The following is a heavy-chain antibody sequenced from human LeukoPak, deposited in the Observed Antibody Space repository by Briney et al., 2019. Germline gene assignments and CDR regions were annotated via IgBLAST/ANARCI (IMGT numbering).Heavy chain of an antibody. V-gene: IGHV1-2*02. J-gene: IGHJ4*02. CDR1: GYTFTGYY. CDR2: INPNSGGT. Sequence: ASVKVSFKASGYTFTGYYMHWVRQAPGQGLEWMGWINPNSGGTNYAKKFQGRVTMTRDTSISTAYMELSRLRSDDTAVYYCAKDLIQLELYYFDYWGQGTLVTVSS. D-gene: IGHD1-1*01. CDR3: AKDLIQLELYYFDY.